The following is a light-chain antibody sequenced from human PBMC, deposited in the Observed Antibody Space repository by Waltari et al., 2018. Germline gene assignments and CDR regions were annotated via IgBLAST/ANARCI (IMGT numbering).Light chain of an antibody. Sequence: EIVLTQSPGTLSLSPGERATLSCRASQSIGRYLAWYQQQPDQAPRLLIYGASSRATGIPDRFRGSGSGTDFSLTISRLEPEDFAVYYCQNHERLPATFGQGTKVEIK. CDR1: QSIGRY. J-gene: IGKJ1*01. CDR3: QNHERLPAT. V-gene: IGKV3-20*01. CDR2: GAS.